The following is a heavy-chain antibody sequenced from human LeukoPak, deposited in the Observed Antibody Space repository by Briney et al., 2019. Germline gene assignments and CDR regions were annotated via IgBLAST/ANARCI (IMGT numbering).Heavy chain of an antibody. D-gene: IGHD3-22*01. Sequence: GGSLRLSCAASGFTFSNYAMHWVRQAPGKGLEWVAFIPNDGSNKNYADSVKGRFTISRDNSKNTVYLQMNSLRADDTAVYFCAKDKDSTGYYHDYWGQGNLVTVSS. CDR2: IPNDGSNK. V-gene: IGHV3-30*02. CDR3: AKDKDSTGYYHDY. CDR1: GFTFSNYA. J-gene: IGHJ4*02.